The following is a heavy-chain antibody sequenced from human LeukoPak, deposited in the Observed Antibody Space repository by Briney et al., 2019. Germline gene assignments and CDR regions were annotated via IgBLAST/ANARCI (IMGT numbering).Heavy chain of an antibody. V-gene: IGHV4-4*07. D-gene: IGHD4-11*01. CDR3: ARETTGLARYFDY. Sequence: SETLSLTYTVSGNSISSYYWSWIRQPAGKGLEWIGRIYTSGSTNYNPSLKSRVTMSVDTSMNQFSLNLSSVTAADTAFYYCARETTGLARYFDYWGQGTLVTVSS. CDR1: GNSISSYY. CDR2: IYTSGST. J-gene: IGHJ4*02.